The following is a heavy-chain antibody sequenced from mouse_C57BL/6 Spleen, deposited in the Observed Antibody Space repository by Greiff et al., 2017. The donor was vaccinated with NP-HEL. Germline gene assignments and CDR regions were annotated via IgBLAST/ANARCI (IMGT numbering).Heavy chain of an antibody. CDR1: GYTFTSYW. V-gene: IGHV1-50*01. CDR2: IDPSDSYT. J-gene: IGHJ3*01. CDR3: ASGWLPFAY. D-gene: IGHD2-3*01. Sequence: QVQLQQPGAELVKPGASVKLSCKASGYTFTSYWMQWVKQRPGQGLEWIGEIDPSDSYTNYNQKFKGKATLTVDTSSSTAYMQLSSLTSEDSAVYYCASGWLPFAYWGQGTLVTVSA.